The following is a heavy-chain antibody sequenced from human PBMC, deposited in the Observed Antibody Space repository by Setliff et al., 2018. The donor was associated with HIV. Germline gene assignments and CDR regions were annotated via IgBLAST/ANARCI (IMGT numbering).Heavy chain of an antibody. J-gene: IGHJ3*02. CDR3: ARLKGVLVVMLDAFDI. Sequence: ASVKVSCKASGYTFTNYGISWVRQAPGQGPEWLGWISAYNGDTKYAQKFQGRVTMTTDTSTTTAHVELRSLRSDDTAVYYCARLKGVLVVMLDAFDIWGQGTMVTVSS. CDR1: GYTFTNYG. V-gene: IGHV1-18*01. CDR2: ISAYNGDT. D-gene: IGHD2-15*01.